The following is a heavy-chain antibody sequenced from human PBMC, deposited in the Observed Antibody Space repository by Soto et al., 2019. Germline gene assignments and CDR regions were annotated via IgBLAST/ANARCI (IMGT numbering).Heavy chain of an antibody. CDR1: GFTFSNHG. Sequence: QVQLVESGGGVVQPGRSLRLSCAASGFTFSNHGMHWVRQAPGKGLEWVSVISHDGREDYYAESVRGRFTISRENSKNTLYLQMNSLRPEDTAVYYCTKDRSPGCGGDCPFDYWGQGSLVSVSS. CDR2: ISHDGRED. V-gene: IGHV3-30*18. J-gene: IGHJ4*02. CDR3: TKDRSPGCGGDCPFDY. D-gene: IGHD2-21*02.